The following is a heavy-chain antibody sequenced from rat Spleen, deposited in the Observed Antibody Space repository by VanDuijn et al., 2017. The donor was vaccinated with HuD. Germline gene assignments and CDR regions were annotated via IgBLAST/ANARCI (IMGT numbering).Heavy chain of an antibody. D-gene: IGHD1-6*01. Sequence: QVHLKESGPGLVQPSQTLSLTCTVSGFSLTSYHVRWVRQPPGKGLEWIAAISSVGITYYNSALKSRLSISRDTSKSQVFLKMNSLQTEDTAIYFCTGGQYTTDYYYEDWFANWGQGTLVTVSS. CDR2: ISSVGIT. V-gene: IGHV2S12*01. CDR3: TGGQYTTDYYYEDWFAN. J-gene: IGHJ3*01. CDR1: GFSLTSYH.